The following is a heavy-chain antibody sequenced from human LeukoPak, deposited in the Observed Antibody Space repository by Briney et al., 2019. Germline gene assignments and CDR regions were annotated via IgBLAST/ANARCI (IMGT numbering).Heavy chain of an antibody. Sequence: KPSETLSLTCTVSGASVSSSYWSWIRQPPGKGLEWIGYISDTGSTNYNPSLKGRVTISIHSSPNQFSLELGSVTAADTAMYYCARAVAGGDRARFYSGGWYYFDKWGQGTLVTVSS. CDR3: ARAVAGGDRARFYSGGWYYFDK. J-gene: IGHJ4*02. D-gene: IGHD6-19*01. CDR2: ISDTGST. V-gene: IGHV4-59*08. CDR1: GASVSSSY.